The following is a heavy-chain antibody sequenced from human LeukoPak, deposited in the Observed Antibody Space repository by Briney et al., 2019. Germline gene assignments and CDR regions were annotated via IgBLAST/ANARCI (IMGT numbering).Heavy chain of an antibody. J-gene: IGHJ3*02. D-gene: IGHD6-19*01. Sequence: GGSLRLSCAASGFTFSSYDMHWVRQATGKGLEWVSAIGTAGDTYYPGSVKGRFTISRENAKNSLYLQMNSLRAGDTAVYYCARVTAVAGFDIWGQGTMVTVSS. CDR2: IGTAGDT. CDR3: ARVTAVAGFDI. V-gene: IGHV3-13*01. CDR1: GFTFSSYD.